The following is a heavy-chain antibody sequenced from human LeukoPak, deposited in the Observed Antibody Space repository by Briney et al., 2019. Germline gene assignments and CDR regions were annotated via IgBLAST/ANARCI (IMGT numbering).Heavy chain of an antibody. CDR3: ARGPSLIL. CDR2: INHSGST. V-gene: IGHV4-34*01. Sequence: SETLSLTCAVYGGSFSGYYWSWIRQPPGKGLEWIGEINHSGSTNYNPSLKSRVTISVDTSKNQFSLKLSSVTAADTAVYYCARGPSLILGGQGTLVTVSS. CDR1: GGSFSGYY. D-gene: IGHD2-2*01. J-gene: IGHJ4*02.